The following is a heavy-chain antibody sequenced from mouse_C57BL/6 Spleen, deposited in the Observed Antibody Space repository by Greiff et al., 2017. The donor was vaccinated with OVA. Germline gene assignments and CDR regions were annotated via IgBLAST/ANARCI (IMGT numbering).Heavy chain of an antibody. Sequence: QVQLKQPGAELVKPGASVKLSCKASGYTFTSYWMHWVKQRPGQGLEWIGMIHPNSGSTNYNEKFKSKATLTVDKSSSTAYMQLSSLTSEDSAVYYCAKGITTVVATDYWGLGTTLTVSS. J-gene: IGHJ2*01. CDR3: AKGITTVVATDY. CDR1: GYTFTSYW. V-gene: IGHV1-64*01. CDR2: IHPNSGST. D-gene: IGHD1-1*01.